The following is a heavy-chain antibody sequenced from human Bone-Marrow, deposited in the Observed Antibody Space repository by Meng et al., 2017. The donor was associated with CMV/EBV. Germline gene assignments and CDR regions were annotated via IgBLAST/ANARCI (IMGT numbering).Heavy chain of an antibody. CDR2: ISAYNGHT. CDR3: AGGSGWPFIDY. CDR1: GYTFTSHG. V-gene: IGHV1-18*01. D-gene: IGHD6-25*01. Sequence: ASVKVSCKASGYTFTSHGINWVRQAPGQGLEWMAWISAYNGHTNYAQKFQGRVTVTADTSTSTAYMELRSLRSDDTAVYYCAGGSGWPFIDYWGQGTLVTVSS. J-gene: IGHJ4*02.